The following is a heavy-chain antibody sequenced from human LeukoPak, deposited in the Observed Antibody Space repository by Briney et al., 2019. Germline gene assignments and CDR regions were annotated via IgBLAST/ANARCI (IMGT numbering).Heavy chain of an antibody. J-gene: IGHJ4*02. CDR1: GYSFTNYW. D-gene: IGHD5-18*01. CDR3: ARHKTAMAPYY. Sequence: GESLKISCKGSGYSFTNYWIGRVRQMPGKGLEWMGIIYPGDSDTRYSPSFQGQVTISADKSISTAYLQWSSLKASDTAMYYCARHKTAMAPYYWGQGTLVTVSS. CDR2: IYPGDSDT. V-gene: IGHV5-51*01.